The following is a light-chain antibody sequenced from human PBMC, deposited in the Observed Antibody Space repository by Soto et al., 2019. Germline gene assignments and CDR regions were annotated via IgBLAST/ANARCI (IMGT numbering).Light chain of an antibody. V-gene: IGKV1-6*01. CDR1: QGIRND. CDR3: LQDYNYPRR. J-gene: IGKJ1*01. CDR2: AAS. Sequence: AIQMTQSPSSLSASVGDRVTITCRASQGIRNDLGWYQEKPGKAPKLLIYAASTLQSGVPSRFSGSGSGTEFTLTFSSLQQEDFATYYCLQDYNYPRRFGQGTKVEIK.